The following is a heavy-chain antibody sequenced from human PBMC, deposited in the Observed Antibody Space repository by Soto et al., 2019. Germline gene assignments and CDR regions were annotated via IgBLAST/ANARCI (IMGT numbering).Heavy chain of an antibody. CDR1: GGSFSGYY. J-gene: IGHJ6*02. CDR3: ARGPGRWSGYYILYYYYGMDV. D-gene: IGHD3-3*01. V-gene: IGHV4-34*01. CDR2: IKHSGST. Sequence: SETLSLTCAVYGGSFSGYYWSWIRQPPGKGLEWIGEIKHSGSTNYNPSLKSRVTISVDTSKNQFSLKLSSVTAADTAVYYCARGPGRWSGYYILYYYYGMDVWGQGTTVTVSS.